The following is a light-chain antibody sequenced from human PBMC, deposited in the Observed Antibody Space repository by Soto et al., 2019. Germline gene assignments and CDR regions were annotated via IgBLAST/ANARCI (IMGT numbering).Light chain of an antibody. CDR1: SSNIGSNY. CDR3: ASWDARLSGWV. CDR2: SDS. J-gene: IGLJ3*02. Sequence: QSVLTQPPSASGTPGQRVTISCSGSSSNIGSNYVYWYQQLPGTAPKLLIYSDSQRPSGVPDRFSASKSGASASLAISGLRSEDEADYYCASWDARLSGWVFGGGTKLTVL. V-gene: IGLV1-47*02.